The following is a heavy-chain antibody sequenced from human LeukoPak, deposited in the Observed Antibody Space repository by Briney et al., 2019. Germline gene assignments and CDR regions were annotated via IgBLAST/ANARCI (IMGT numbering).Heavy chain of an antibody. D-gene: IGHD3-3*01. J-gene: IGHJ2*01. CDR1: GGSISSSSYY. CDR2: IYYSGST. CDR3: ARDSDYDFWSGYRSYWYFDL. V-gene: IGHV4-39*02. Sequence: SETLSLTCTVSGGSISSSSYYWGWIRQPPGKGLQWIGSIYYSGSTYYNPSLKSRVTISVDTSKNQFSLKLSSVTAADTAVYYCARDSDYDFWSGYRSYWYFDLWGRGTLVTVSS.